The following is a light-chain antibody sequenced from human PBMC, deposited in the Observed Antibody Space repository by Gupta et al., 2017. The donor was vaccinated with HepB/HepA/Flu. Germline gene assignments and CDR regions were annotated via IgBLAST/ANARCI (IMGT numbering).Light chain of an antibody. CDR3: QAWDSSTVV. CDR2: KDS. V-gene: IGLV3-1*01. J-gene: IGLJ2*01. Sequence: SYELTQPPSVSVSPGQTASITCSGDTLGDKYACWYQQKPGQSPVLVINKDSKRPSGIPERFSGSNSGNTATLTIRGTQAMDEADYYCQAWDSSTVVFGGGTKLTVL. CDR1: TLGDKY.